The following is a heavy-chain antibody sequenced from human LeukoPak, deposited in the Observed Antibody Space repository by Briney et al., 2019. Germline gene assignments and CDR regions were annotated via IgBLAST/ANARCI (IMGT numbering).Heavy chain of an antibody. CDR3: ATYDSSAVPNP. Sequence: ASVKVSYKVSGYTLTELSMHWVRQAPGKGLEWMGSFDPEDGETIYAQKFQGRVTMTEDTSTDTAYMELSSLRSEDTAVYYCATYDSSAVPNPWGQGTLVTVSS. J-gene: IGHJ5*02. V-gene: IGHV1-24*01. CDR2: FDPEDGET. D-gene: IGHD3-22*01. CDR1: GYTLTELS.